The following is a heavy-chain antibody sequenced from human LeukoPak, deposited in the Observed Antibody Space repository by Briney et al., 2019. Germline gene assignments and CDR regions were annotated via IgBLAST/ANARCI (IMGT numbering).Heavy chain of an antibody. Sequence: PGGSLRLSCAASGFTFSNYAMSWVRQAPGKGPEWVSAVSGSGDTTYYADSVQGRFTISRDSSKNTLYLQMKSLRAEDTALYYCAKGRHASSGMFDYWGQGTLVTVSS. D-gene: IGHD1-26*01. CDR3: AKGRHASSGMFDY. CDR2: VSGSGDTT. CDR1: GFTFSNYA. V-gene: IGHV3-23*01. J-gene: IGHJ4*02.